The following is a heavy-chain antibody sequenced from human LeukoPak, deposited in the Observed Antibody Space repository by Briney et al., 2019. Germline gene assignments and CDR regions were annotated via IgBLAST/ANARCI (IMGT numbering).Heavy chain of an antibody. D-gene: IGHD3-22*01. CDR2: ISSSSSTI. J-gene: IGHJ4*02. Sequence: QTGGSLRLSCAASGFTFNTYTMNWVRQAPGKGLEWVSYISSSSSTIYYADSVKGRFTISRDNAKNSLYLQMNSLRAEDTAVYYCARGAYYYEDWGQGTLVTVSS. CDR3: ARGAYYYED. V-gene: IGHV3-48*01. CDR1: GFTFNTYT.